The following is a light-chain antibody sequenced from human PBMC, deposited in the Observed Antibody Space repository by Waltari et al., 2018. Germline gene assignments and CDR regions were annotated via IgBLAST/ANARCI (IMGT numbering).Light chain of an antibody. CDR2: DAS. CDR1: QTVSRRY. Sequence: ENVLTQSPGALSLSPGERATISCRASQTVSRRYLAWFQQKPGQAPRLLIYDASTRATGIPDRFIGSGSRTDFTLTINRLEPEDFAVYYCHQSASSPLTFGGGTKVEIK. J-gene: IGKJ4*01. CDR3: HQSASSPLT. V-gene: IGKV3-20*01.